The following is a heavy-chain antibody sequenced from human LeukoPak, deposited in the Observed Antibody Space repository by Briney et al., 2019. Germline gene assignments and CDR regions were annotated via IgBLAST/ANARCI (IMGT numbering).Heavy chain of an antibody. Sequence: SETLSLTCTVSGGSISSYYWSWIRQPPGKGLEWIGYIYYSGSTNYNPSLKSRVTISVDASKNQFSLKLSSVTAADTAVYYCARRLDLTTTIYFDYWGQGTLVTVSS. V-gene: IGHV4-59*01. CDR3: ARRLDLTTTIYFDY. CDR2: IYYSGST. J-gene: IGHJ4*02. CDR1: GGSISSYY. D-gene: IGHD3-3*01.